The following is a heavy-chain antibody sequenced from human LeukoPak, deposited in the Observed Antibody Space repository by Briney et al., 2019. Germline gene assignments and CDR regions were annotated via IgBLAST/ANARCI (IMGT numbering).Heavy chain of an antibody. J-gene: IGHJ3*02. Sequence: SETPSLTCAVYGGSFSGYYWSWIRQPPGKGLEWIGEINHSGSTNYNPSLKSPVTISVDTSKNQFSLKLNSVTAADTAVYYCAREAYYDSSGRFEGAFDIWGQGTMVTVSS. CDR1: GGSFSGYY. V-gene: IGHV4-34*01. CDR3: AREAYYDSSGRFEGAFDI. D-gene: IGHD3-22*01. CDR2: INHSGST.